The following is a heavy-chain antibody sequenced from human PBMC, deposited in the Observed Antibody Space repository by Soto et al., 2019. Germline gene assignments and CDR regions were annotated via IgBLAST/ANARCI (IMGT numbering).Heavy chain of an antibody. CDR2: IGRSAGRT. D-gene: IGHD1-1*01. CDR1: GFTFSSYA. Sequence: EVQLLESGGGLVQPGGSLRLSCAASGFTFSSYAMSWVRQAPGKGLEWVSTIGRSAGRTYYADSVKGRFTISRDNSKNTLYLQMNSLRAEDPAVYYCVAAGRLEFDFWGQGTLVTVSS. V-gene: IGHV3-23*01. CDR3: VAAGRLEFDF. J-gene: IGHJ4*02.